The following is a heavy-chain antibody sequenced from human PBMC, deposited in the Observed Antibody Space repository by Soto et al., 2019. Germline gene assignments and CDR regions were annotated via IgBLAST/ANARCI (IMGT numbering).Heavy chain of an antibody. CDR2: LLHGGTT. J-gene: IGHJ3*01. CDR3: AYSTGWYRHDV. V-gene: IGHV4-4*02. Sequence: QVQLQESGPGLVKPSGTLSLTCAVSGDSISSPKWWTWLRQPPGKGLEWIGDLLHGGTTNYNPSLKSRVTLSVDTPHNQFSLNLTSVTAADTAIYYCAYSTGWYRHDVWGQGTSVTVSS. CDR1: GDSISSPKW. D-gene: IGHD6-19*01.